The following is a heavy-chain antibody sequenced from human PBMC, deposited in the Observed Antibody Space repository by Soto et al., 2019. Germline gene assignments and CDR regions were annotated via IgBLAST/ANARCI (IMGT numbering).Heavy chain of an antibody. CDR3: AKDGAIAAADYFFDY. CDR2: IASDGKDK. J-gene: IGHJ4*02. V-gene: IGHV3-30*18. Sequence: QVPLVESGGGVVQPGRSLKLSCAASGFTFSNYAIHWVRQAPGKGLEWVAVIASDGKDKRYADSVKGRFTISRDNSKNTVYLQMNSLRGEDTAVHYCAKDGAIAAADYFFDYWGQGSLVTVSS. CDR1: GFTFSNYA. D-gene: IGHD6-13*01.